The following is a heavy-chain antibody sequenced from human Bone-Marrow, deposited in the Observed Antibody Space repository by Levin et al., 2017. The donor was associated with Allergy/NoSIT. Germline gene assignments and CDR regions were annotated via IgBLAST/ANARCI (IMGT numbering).Heavy chain of an antibody. V-gene: IGHV3-48*01. Sequence: SSETLSLTCATSGFTFSSYSMNWVRQAPGKGLEWVSYINSSSGTIYYADSVKGRFTISRDNAKKSLYLQMSSLRVEDTAVYYCVRGRLDYWGQGTLVTVSS. CDR1: GFTFSSYS. CDR2: INSSSGTI. J-gene: IGHJ4*02. CDR3: VRGRLDY.